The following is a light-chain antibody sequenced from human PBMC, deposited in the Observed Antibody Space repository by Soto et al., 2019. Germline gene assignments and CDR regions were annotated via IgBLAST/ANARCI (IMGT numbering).Light chain of an antibody. V-gene: IGKV1-39*01. CDR2: GAS. J-gene: IGKJ3*01. Sequence: IQVTQSPSSLSASLGDSVTITCRSSQSITTYLNWYQQKPGEAPRLLINGASGLPGGVPARFTGSGSGTNFTLTITSLQPDDFATYYCQQTYNTPPAFGSGTKVEIK. CDR3: QQTYNTPPA. CDR1: QSITTY.